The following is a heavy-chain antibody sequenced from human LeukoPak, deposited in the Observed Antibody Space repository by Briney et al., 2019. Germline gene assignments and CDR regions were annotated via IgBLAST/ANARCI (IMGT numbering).Heavy chain of an antibody. CDR1: GGSISSSSYY. J-gene: IGHJ4*02. CDR3: ARHMRDGYKWSFIDY. V-gene: IGHV4-39*01. D-gene: IGHD5-24*01. Sequence: SETLSLTCTVSGGSISSSSYYWGWIRQPPGKGLEWSGSIYYSGSTYYNPSLKSRVIISVDTSKNQFSLKLSSVTAADTAVYYCARHMRDGYKWSFIDYWGQGTLVTVSS. CDR2: IYYSGST.